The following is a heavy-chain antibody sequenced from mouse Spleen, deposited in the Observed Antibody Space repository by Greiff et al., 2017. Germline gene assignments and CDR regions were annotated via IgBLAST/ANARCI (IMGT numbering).Heavy chain of an antibody. Sequence: EVQGVETGGDLVKPGGSLKLSCAASGFTFSDYGMHWVRQAPEKGLEWVAYISSGSSTIYYADTVKGRFNISRDNAKNTLFLQMTSLRSEDTAMYYCARRSTGYFDVWGTGTTVTVSA. J-gene: IGHJ1*03. CDR1: GFTFSDYG. D-gene: IGHD2-1*01. CDR3: ARRSTGYFDV. CDR2: ISSGSSTI. V-gene: IGHV5-17*01.